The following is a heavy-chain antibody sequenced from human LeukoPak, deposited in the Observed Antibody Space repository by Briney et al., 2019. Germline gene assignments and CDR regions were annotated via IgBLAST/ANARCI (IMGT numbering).Heavy chain of an antibody. CDR3: ASVHSSSWYDLNMDV. Sequence: GGSLRLSCAASGFTVSSNYMSWVRQAPGKGLEWVSVIYSGGSTYYADSVKGRFTISRDNSKNSLYLQMNSLRAEDTAVYYCASVHSSSWYDLNMDVWGKGTTVTVSS. CDR2: IYSGGST. D-gene: IGHD6-13*01. J-gene: IGHJ6*03. V-gene: IGHV3-66*01. CDR1: GFTVSSNY.